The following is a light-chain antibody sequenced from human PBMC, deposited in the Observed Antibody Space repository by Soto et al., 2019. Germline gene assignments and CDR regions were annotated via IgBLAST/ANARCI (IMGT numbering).Light chain of an antibody. CDR3: QQPRT. J-gene: IGKJ4*01. V-gene: IGKV3-20*01. CDR1: QSVSSSY. CDR2: GAS. Sequence: EIVLTQSPGTLSLSPGERATLSCRASQSVSSSYLAWYQQKPGQAPRLLIYGASSRATGIPDRFSGSGSGPDFTIPSSRLEADDFAVYYCQQPRTFGGGTKVEIK.